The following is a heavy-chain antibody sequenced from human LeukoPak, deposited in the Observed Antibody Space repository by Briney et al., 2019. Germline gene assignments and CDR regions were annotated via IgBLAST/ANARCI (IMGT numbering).Heavy chain of an antibody. D-gene: IGHD1-7*01. CDR2: INGAGDRT. Sequence: GGSLRLSCAGSGFTFCGFSMHWVRQTPGRGLEYVSAINGAGDRTYYADSVKGRFSISRDSSKNTLYLQMGNLRGEDMALYFCARIGMENFYDLWGQGTLVTVSA. V-gene: IGHV3-64*02. J-gene: IGHJ5*02. CDR3: ARIGMENFYDL. CDR1: GFTFCGFS.